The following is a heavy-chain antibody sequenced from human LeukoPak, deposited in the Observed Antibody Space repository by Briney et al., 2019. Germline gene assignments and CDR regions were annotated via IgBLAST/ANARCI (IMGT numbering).Heavy chain of an antibody. D-gene: IGHD6-19*01. Sequence: SETLSLTCTVSGGSITGTTYYWAWFRQPPGKGLEWIGSLYSDGRTFYGPSLKSRITISGDTSKNHFSLKLSSVTAADTAVYYCARDRSSGWYDWFDPWGQGTLVTVSS. CDR3: ARDRSSGWYDWFDP. CDR1: GGSITGTTYY. V-gene: IGHV4-39*02. CDR2: LYSDGRT. J-gene: IGHJ5*02.